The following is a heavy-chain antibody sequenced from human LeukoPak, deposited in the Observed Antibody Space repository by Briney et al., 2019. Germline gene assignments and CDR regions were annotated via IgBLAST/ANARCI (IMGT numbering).Heavy chain of an antibody. CDR1: GFTFEDYG. CDR3: AKCVYSNIYYWFDP. V-gene: IGHV3-43*02. D-gene: IGHD6-13*01. Sequence: GGPLRLSCAASGFTFEDYGMHWVRQAPGKGLEWVSLITGNGVSTYYADSVKGRFTISRDNSKNSLYLQMNSLRTEDTALYYCAKCVYSNIYYWFDPWGQGTLVSVSS. CDR2: ITGNGVST. J-gene: IGHJ5*02.